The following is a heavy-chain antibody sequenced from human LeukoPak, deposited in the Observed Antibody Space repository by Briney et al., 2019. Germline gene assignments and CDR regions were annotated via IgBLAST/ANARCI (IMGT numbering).Heavy chain of an antibody. CDR1: GFTFDDYA. J-gene: IGHJ4*02. Sequence: GGSLRLSCAASGFTFDDYAMHWVRQAPGKGLEWVSGISWNSGSIGYADSVKGRFTISGDNAKNSLYLQMNSLRAEDTALYYCAKAVTYYYDSGGFDYWGQGTLVTVSS. V-gene: IGHV3-9*01. D-gene: IGHD3-22*01. CDR3: AKAVTYYYDSGGFDY. CDR2: ISWNSGSI.